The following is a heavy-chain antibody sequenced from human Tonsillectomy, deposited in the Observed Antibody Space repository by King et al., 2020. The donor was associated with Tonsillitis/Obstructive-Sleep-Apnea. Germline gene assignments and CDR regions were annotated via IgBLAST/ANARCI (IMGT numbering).Heavy chain of an antibody. Sequence: VQLVESGGGLVKPGGSLRLSCAASGFTFSSYSMNWVRQAPGKGLEWVSSISSSSSYIYYADSVKGRFTISRDNAKNSLYLQMNSLRAQDTAVYYCARDYDFWSGYYLFWGQGTLVTVS. J-gene: IGHJ4*02. D-gene: IGHD3-3*01. CDR3: ARDYDFWSGYYLF. V-gene: IGHV3-21*01. CDR1: GFTFSSYS. CDR2: ISSSSSYI.